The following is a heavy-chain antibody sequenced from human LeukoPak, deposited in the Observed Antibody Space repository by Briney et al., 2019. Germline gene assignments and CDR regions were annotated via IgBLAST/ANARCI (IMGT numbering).Heavy chain of an antibody. J-gene: IGHJ6*03. Sequence: ASVKVSCKASGYTFTNYDINWVRQAPGQGLEWVGWINPTSNNRGYAQSFEGRVTMTRDSSISTAYIKLSDLRSEDTAVYYCVRARAGTDSFYYYYFDVWGKGTTVTVTS. CDR1: GYTFTNYD. V-gene: IGHV1-8*01. CDR2: INPTSNNR. CDR3: VRARAGTDSFYYYYFDV.